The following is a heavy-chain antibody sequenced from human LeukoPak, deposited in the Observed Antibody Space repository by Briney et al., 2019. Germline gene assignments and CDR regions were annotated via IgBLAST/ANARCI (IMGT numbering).Heavy chain of an antibody. J-gene: IGHJ4*02. Sequence: GGSLRLSCAASGFTFSSYGMHWVRQAPGKGLEWVAVISYDGSNKYYADSVKGRFTISRDNSKNTLYLQMNSLRAEDTAVYYCARDQGRPTDKFGPDFWGQGAQVTVSS. CDR3: ARDQGRPTDKFGPDF. CDR1: GFTFSSYG. D-gene: IGHD3/OR15-3a*01. V-gene: IGHV3-30*03. CDR2: ISYDGSNK.